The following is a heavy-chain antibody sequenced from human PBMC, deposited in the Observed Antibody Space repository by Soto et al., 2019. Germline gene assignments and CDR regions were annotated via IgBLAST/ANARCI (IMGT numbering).Heavy chain of an antibody. CDR1: GFTVSSNY. Sequence: PGGSLRLSCAASGFTVSSNYMSWVRQAPGKGLEWVSVIYSGGSTYYADSVKGRFTISRHNSKNTLYLQMNSLRAEDTAVYYCAKESYNWNYDDGLDPWGQGTLVTVSS. V-gene: IGHV3-53*01. CDR2: IYSGGST. D-gene: IGHD1-7*01. J-gene: IGHJ5*02. CDR3: AKESYNWNYDDGLDP.